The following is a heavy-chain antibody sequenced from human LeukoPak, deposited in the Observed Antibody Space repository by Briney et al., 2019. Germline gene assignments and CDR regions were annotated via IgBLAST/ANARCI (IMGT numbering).Heavy chain of an antibody. CDR2: ICYSGST. J-gene: IGHJ5*02. V-gene: IGHV4-39*01. CDR3: ARIPYYYDDVSP. CDR1: GGSISSSSYY. D-gene: IGHD3-22*01. Sequence: SETLSLTCTVSGGSISSSSYYWGWIRQPPGKGLEWIGSICYSGSTYYNPSLKSRVTISVDTSKNQFSLKLSSVTAADTAVYYCARIPYYYDDVSPWGQGTLVTVSS.